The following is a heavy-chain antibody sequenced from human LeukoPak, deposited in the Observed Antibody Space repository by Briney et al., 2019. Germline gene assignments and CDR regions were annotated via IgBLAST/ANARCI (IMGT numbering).Heavy chain of an antibody. Sequence: PSETLSLTCTVSGGSISSYYWSWIRQPAGKGLEWIGRIYTSGSTNYNPSLRSRVTMSVDTSNNQFSLKLSSVTAADTAVYYCALALYSGGWYYFDYWGQGTLVTVSS. D-gene: IGHD6-19*01. V-gene: IGHV4-4*07. J-gene: IGHJ4*02. CDR2: IYTSGST. CDR1: GGSISSYY. CDR3: ALALYSGGWYYFDY.